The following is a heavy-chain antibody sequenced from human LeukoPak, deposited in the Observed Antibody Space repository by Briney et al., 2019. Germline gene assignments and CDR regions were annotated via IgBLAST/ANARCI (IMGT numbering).Heavy chain of an antibody. CDR3: ARTPYDSSGYSDY. CDR1: GGSISSYY. CDR2: INHSGST. Sequence: SETLSLTCTVSGGSISSYYWSWIRQPAGKGLEWIGEINHSGSTNYNPSLKSRVTISVDTSKNQFSLKLSSVTAADTAVYYCARTPYDSSGYSDYWGQGTLVTVSS. V-gene: IGHV4-34*01. D-gene: IGHD3-22*01. J-gene: IGHJ4*02.